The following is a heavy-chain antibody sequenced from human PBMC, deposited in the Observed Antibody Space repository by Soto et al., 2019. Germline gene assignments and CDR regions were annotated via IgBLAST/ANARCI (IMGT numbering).Heavy chain of an antibody. V-gene: IGHV3-48*02. D-gene: IGHD3-9*01. CDR2: ISSSSSTI. J-gene: IGHJ6*02. CDR3: ARDCRYDILTGYSPRYYYYGMDV. Sequence: GGSLRLSCAASGFTFSSYSMNWVRQAPGKGLEWVSYISSSSSTIYYADSVKGRFTISRDNAKNSLYLQMNSLRDEDTAGYYCARDCRYDILTGYSPRYYYYGMDVWGQGTTVTVSS. CDR1: GFTFSSYS.